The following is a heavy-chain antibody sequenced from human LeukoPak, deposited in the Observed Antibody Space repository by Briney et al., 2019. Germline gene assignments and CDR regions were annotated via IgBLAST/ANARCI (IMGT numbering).Heavy chain of an antibody. CDR3: TRYNSDHLDY. Sequence: GGSLRLSCAGSGFTFGGYGMHWFRQTPGKGLEWVAVIAYDGSRAFYADSVKGRFTISRDNSKNTMSVQMDDLRAEDTAVYYCTRYNSDHLDYWGQGTLVTVYS. CDR1: GFTFGGYG. D-gene: IGHD6-19*01. V-gene: IGHV3-33*01. CDR2: IAYDGSRA. J-gene: IGHJ4*02.